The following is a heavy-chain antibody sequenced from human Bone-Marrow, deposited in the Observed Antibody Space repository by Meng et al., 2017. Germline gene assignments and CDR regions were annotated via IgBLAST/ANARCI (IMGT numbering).Heavy chain of an antibody. Sequence: PESMSPTRTVTGGSTYSRGSHWSWTRQPPGKGLEWIGYIYYSGSTNYNPSLKSRVTISVDTSKNQFSLKLSSVTAADTAVYYCARDRYYYDFWSGYPGKWWYYYYGMDVWGQGTTVTVSS. J-gene: IGHJ6*02. CDR3: ARDRYYYDFWSGYPGKWWYYYYGMDV. D-gene: IGHD3-3*01. CDR1: GGSTYSRGSH. V-gene: IGHV4-61*08. CDR2: IYYSGST.